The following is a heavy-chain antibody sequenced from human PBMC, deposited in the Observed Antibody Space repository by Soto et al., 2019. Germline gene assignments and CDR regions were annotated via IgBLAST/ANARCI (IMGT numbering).Heavy chain of an antibody. CDR2: ISSRSDYI. D-gene: IGHD3-3*01. Sequence: GGSLRLSCAASGFSFSSYTINWVRQAPGMGLEWVSSISSRSDYIYYADSVKGRFTVSRDNAKNSLFLQMDSLGAEDTAVYYCARVGATLEYLSFFDYWGQGTLVTVSS. CDR3: ARVGATLEYLSFFDY. V-gene: IGHV3-21*01. CDR1: GFSFSSYT. J-gene: IGHJ4*02.